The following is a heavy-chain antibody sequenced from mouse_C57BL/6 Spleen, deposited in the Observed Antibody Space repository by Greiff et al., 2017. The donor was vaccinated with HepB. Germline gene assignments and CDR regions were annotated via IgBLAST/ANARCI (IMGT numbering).Heavy chain of an antibody. CDR2: IDPEDGDT. CDR1: GFNIKDYY. Sequence: EVQLQQSGAELVKPGASVKLSCTASGFNIKDYYMHWVKQRTEQGLEWIGRIDPEDGDTKYAPKFQGKATITADTSSNTAYLQLSSLTSEDTAVYYCARLDSTTRAMDYWGQGTSVTVAS. J-gene: IGHJ4*01. CDR3: ARLDSTTRAMDY. D-gene: IGHD1-1*01. V-gene: IGHV14-2*01.